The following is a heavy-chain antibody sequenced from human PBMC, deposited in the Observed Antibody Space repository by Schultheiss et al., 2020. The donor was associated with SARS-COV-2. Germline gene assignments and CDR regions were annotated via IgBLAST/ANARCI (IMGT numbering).Heavy chain of an antibody. CDR3: ARVWSSSWGNYFDH. CDR1: GYTFTSYA. J-gene: IGHJ4*02. D-gene: IGHD6-13*01. V-gene: IGHV1-3*04. CDR2: INTGDGKT. Sequence: ASVKVSCKASGYTFTSYAMHWVRQAPGERLEWMGWINTGDGKTVYAQKFQGRVTIKRDTSANTASMELGSLTPQDTAVYYCARVWSSSWGNYFDHWGQGTLVTVSS.